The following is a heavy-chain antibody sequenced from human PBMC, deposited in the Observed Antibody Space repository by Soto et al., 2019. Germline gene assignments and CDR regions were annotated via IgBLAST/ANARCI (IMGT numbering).Heavy chain of an antibody. CDR1: CASIRSYY. V-gene: IGHV4-59*01. CDR2: ISYSEGT. D-gene: IGHD4-17*01. CDR3: STRSGVYGELVDY. Sequence: SETLSLTCTVSCASIRSYYWSWIRQPPGKSLELLGYISYSEGTKYNPSLKSRVTISLDTSKNQFSLKVNSVTAADTALYYCSTRSGVYGELVDYWGQGALVTVSS. J-gene: IGHJ4*02.